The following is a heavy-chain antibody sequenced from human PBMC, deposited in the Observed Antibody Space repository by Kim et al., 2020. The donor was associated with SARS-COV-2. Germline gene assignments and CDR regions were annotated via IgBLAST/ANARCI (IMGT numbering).Heavy chain of an antibody. CDR2: ISDSGSST. CDR1: GFTFSSFA. J-gene: IGHJ4*02. Sequence: GGSLRLSCAASGFTFSSFALSWVRRAPGKGLELVTSISDSGSSTYYPDSVQGRFTISRDNSKSTVYLQMNRLRVEDTAVYFCAKDLRRISPKDFDFWGPGTMVTVTS. V-gene: IGHV3-23*01. D-gene: IGHD3-10*01. CDR3: AKDLRRISPKDFDF.